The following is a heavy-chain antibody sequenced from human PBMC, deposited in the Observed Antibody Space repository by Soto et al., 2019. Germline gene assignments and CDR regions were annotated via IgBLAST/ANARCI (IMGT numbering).Heavy chain of an antibody. CDR1: GFTFSTYG. CDR3: ARDHCSAGRCYIDY. D-gene: IGHD2-15*01. J-gene: IGHJ4*02. V-gene: IGHV3-33*01. CDR2: IWYDGSDK. Sequence: GGSLRLSCAASGFTFSTYGIHWVRQAPGKGLEWVALIWYDGSDKYYADSVKGRFTVSRDNSKNTLSLQMNSLRAEDTAVYYCARDHCSAGRCYIDYWGQGTLVTVSS.